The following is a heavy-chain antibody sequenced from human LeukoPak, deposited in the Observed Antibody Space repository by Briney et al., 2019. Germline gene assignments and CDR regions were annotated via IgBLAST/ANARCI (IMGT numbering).Heavy chain of an antibody. CDR3: VRLRRNNDRSGYYYYYDY. CDR2: ISARSNYR. J-gene: IGHJ4*02. V-gene: IGHV3-21*01. Sequence: GGSLRLSCAASGYTFRDFSVNSVRQAPGKGLEWVSSISARSNYRYYADSVRGRFTIYRDDARDSLFLQMNSPKAEDTAVYFCVRLRRNNDRSGYYYYYDYWGQGTLVTVSS. CDR1: GYTFRDFS. D-gene: IGHD3-22*01.